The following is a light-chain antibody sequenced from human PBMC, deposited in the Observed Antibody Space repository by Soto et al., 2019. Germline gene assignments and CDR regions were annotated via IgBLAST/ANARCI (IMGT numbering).Light chain of an antibody. CDR3: CSYASSGTFPRVE. CDR2: EGS. Sequence: QSALTQPVSVSGSPGQSIIISCTGTSSDAGRYNLVSWYQQHPGNTPKLLIYEGSKRPSGVSHRFSGSNSGNTASLTISGLQAEDEADYYCCSYASSGTFPRVEFGGGTKLTVL. CDR1: SSDAGRYNL. V-gene: IGLV2-23*03. J-gene: IGLJ2*01.